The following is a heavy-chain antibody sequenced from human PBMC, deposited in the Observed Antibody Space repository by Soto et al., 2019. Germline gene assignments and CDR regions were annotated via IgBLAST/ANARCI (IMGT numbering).Heavy chain of an antibody. Sequence: QVQLQESGSGLVKPSQSLSLTCTVSGVSLNTADTWWSWIRQSPGKGLEFIGYYHSGGSTYYDAFFSSRVIISADTSNSQFSLKLSSVTVADTAVYFCVRSRQMESGNDYGLDVWGQVTTVTVSS. D-gene: IGHD1-1*01. V-gene: IGHV4-30-4*01. J-gene: IGHJ6*02. CDR2: YHSGGST. CDR1: GVSLNTADTW. CDR3: VRSRQMESGNDYGLDV.